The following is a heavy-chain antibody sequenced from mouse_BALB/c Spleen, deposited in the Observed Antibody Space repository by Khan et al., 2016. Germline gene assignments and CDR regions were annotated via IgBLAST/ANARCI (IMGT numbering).Heavy chain of an antibody. J-gene: IGHJ2*01. V-gene: IGHV3-1*02. D-gene: IGHD3-2*02. CDR1: GYSIPSHYS. CDR3: ATSTSGYGYYLDY. Sequence: EVQLQESGPDLVKPSQSLSLTCTVTGYSIPSHYSWHWIRHFPGNKLEWMGYIHYSGSTYYNPSLKSRISITRDTSKNQFFLQLNSVTTEDTATYYCATSTSGYGYYLDYWGQGTTLTVSS. CDR2: IHYSGST.